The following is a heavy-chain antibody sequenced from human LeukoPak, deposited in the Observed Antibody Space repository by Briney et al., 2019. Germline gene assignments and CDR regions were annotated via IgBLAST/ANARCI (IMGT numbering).Heavy chain of an antibody. V-gene: IGHV1-18*01. CDR3: ARDNTYCGGDCYLNY. J-gene: IGHJ4*02. CDR1: GYTFTSYG. Sequence: GASVKVSCKASGYTFTSYGISWVRQAPGQGLEWMGWISAYNGNTNYAQKLQGRVTMTTDTSTSTAYMELRSLRSDDTAVYYCARDNTYCGGDCYLNYWGQGTLVTVSS. CDR2: ISAYNGNT. D-gene: IGHD2-21*02.